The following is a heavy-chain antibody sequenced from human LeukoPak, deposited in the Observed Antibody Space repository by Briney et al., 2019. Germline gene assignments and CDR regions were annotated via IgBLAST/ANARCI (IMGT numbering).Heavy chain of an antibody. CDR3: ARFCSVDCHDAFDV. D-gene: IGHD2-15*01. Sequence: SETLSLTCGVSGNSMRGSYYWGWIRQSPGRGLEWIGSVHRTGSTYYKSSLKSRVTMSVNTANNEFYLCLNSVTADDTAVYWCARFCSVDCHDAFDVWGQGTFVTVSS. CDR1: GNSMRGSYY. V-gene: IGHV4-38-2*01. J-gene: IGHJ3*01. CDR2: VHRTGST.